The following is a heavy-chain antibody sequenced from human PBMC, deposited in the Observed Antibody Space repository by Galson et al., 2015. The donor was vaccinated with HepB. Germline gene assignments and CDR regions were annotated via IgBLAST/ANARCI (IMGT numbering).Heavy chain of an antibody. J-gene: IGHJ4*02. Sequence: SLRLSCAASGFTFTIYTMNWVRQAPGKGLEWVSYISSRSTTTYYADSVKGRFTISRDNAKNSLYLQMDNLRAEDTAVYYCARDSTSGGSYFGYWGQGTLVTVSS. D-gene: IGHD2-15*01. CDR3: ARDSTSGGSYFGY. V-gene: IGHV3-48*04. CDR1: GFTFTIYT. CDR2: ISSRSTTT.